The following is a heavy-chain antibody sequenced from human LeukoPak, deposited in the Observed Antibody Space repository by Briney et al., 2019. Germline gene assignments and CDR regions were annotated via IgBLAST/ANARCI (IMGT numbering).Heavy chain of an antibody. D-gene: IGHD6-13*01. V-gene: IGHV4-61*02. CDR1: GGSISCGSYY. Sequence: SQTLSLTCTVSGGSISCGSYYWSWIRQPAGKGLEWIGRIYTSGSTNYNPSLKSRVTISVDMSKNQFSLNLNSVTAADTAVYYCARSLAAGTHATSPYYYYYMDVWGKGTTLTISS. CDR2: IYTSGST. CDR3: ARSLAAGTHATSPYYYYYMDV. J-gene: IGHJ6*03.